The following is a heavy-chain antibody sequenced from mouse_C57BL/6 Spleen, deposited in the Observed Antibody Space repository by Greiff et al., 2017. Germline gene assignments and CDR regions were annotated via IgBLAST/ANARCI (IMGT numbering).Heavy chain of an antibody. Sequence: EVQLQQSGPELVKPGASVKISCKASGYTFTDYYMYWVKQSHGKSLEWIGDINPNNGGTSYNQKFKGKATLTVDKSSSTAYMELRSLTSEDSAVYYCAREAGRGRPYYFDYWGQGTTLTVSS. CDR1: GYTFTDYY. D-gene: IGHD1-1*01. CDR3: AREAGRGRPYYFDY. CDR2: INPNNGGT. V-gene: IGHV1-26*01. J-gene: IGHJ2*01.